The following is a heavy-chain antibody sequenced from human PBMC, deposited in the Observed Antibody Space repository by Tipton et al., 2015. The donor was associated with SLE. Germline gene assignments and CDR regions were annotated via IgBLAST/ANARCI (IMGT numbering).Heavy chain of an antibody. J-gene: IGHJ4*02. CDR3: ARWGLEDYGDYGGFDY. V-gene: IGHV4-59*11. CDR2: IYYSGST. Sequence: TLSLTCTVSGSSISSHYWSWIRQPPGKGLEWIGYIYYSGSTNYNPSLKSRVTISVDTSKNQFSLKLSSVTAADTAVYYCARWGLEDYGDYGGFDYWGQGTLVTVSS. D-gene: IGHD4-17*01. CDR1: GSSISSHY.